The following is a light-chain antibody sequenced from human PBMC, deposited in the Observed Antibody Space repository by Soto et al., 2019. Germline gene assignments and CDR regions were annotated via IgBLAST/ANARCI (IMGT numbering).Light chain of an antibody. Sequence: EIVLTQSPGTLSLSPGERATLSCTASQSVSNNYLAWYQQKPGQSPRLLIYGASSRATGIPDRFSGSGSGTEFIITISRLEPEDVAVYYCQQYGSSPPFTFGPGTKVDIK. V-gene: IGKV3-20*01. CDR1: QSVSNNY. CDR3: QQYGSSPPFT. CDR2: GAS. J-gene: IGKJ3*01.